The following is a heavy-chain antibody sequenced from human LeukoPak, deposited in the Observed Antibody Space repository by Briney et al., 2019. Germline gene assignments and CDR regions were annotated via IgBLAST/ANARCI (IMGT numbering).Heavy chain of an antibody. CDR2: IIPILGIA. CDR1: GGTFSSYA. Sequence: SVKVSCKASGGTFSSYAISWVRQAPGQGLEWMGRIIPILGIANYAQKFQGRVTITADKSTSTAYMELSSLRSEDTAVYYCARFLPIAAAGTSAFDIWGQGTMVTVSS. D-gene: IGHD6-13*01. J-gene: IGHJ3*02. CDR3: ARFLPIAAAGTSAFDI. V-gene: IGHV1-69*04.